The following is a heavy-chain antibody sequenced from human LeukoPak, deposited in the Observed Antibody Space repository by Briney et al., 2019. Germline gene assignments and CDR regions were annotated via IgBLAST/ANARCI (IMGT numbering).Heavy chain of an antibody. Sequence: GGSLRLSCAASGFTFSSYSMNWVRQAPGKGLEWVSSISSSSSYIYYADSVKGRFTISRDNSKNTVDLQMNSLRVEDTAVYYCAKGRGSSTYTFDYWGQGTLVTGSS. CDR2: ISSSSSYI. CDR1: GFTFSSYS. D-gene: IGHD3-16*01. V-gene: IGHV3-21*04. CDR3: AKGRGSSTYTFDY. J-gene: IGHJ4*02.